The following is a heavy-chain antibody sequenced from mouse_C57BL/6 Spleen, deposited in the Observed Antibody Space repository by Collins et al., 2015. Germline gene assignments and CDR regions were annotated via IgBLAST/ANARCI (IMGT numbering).Heavy chain of an antibody. Sequence: QVQLQQPGAELVKPGASVKLSCKASGYTFTSYWMQWVKQRPGQGLEWIGEIDPSDSYTNYNQKFKGKATLTVDTSSSTAYMQLSSLTSEDSAVYYCARDYYGSSYADYWGQGTTLTVSS. CDR1: GYTFTSYW. V-gene: IGHV1-50*01. D-gene: IGHD1-1*01. CDR3: ARDYYGSSYADY. CDR2: IDPSDSYT. J-gene: IGHJ2*01.